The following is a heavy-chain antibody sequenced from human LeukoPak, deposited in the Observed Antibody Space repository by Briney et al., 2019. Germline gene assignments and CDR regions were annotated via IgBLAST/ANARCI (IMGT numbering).Heavy chain of an antibody. CDR1: GFTFSHAW. Sequence: GGSLRLSCATSGFTFSHAWMNWVRQAPGKGPEWVGRIKSKADGGTTDYAAPVKGGFIISRDDSKNTLFLHMNSLKTEDTALYYCTTGHIYGSGSYYNPNWFDPWGQGTLVTVSS. D-gene: IGHD3-10*01. J-gene: IGHJ5*02. CDR2: IKSKADGGTT. CDR3: TTGHIYGSGSYYNPNWFDP. V-gene: IGHV3-15*01.